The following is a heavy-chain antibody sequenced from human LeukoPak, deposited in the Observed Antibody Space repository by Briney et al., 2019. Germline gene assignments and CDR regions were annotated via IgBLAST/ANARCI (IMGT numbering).Heavy chain of an antibody. CDR2: ISSSSSYI. CDR3: ARVFPGYSYGYLVDY. D-gene: IGHD5-18*01. J-gene: IGHJ4*02. Sequence: GGPLRLSCAVSGFTFSSYSMNWVRQAPGKGLEWVSSISSSSSYIYYADSVKGRFTISRDNAKHSLFLQMNSLRAEDTAVYYCARVFPGYSYGYLVDYWGQGTLVTVSS. V-gene: IGHV3-21*01. CDR1: GFTFSSYS.